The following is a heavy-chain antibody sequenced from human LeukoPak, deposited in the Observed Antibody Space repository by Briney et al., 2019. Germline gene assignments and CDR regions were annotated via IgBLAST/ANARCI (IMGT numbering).Heavy chain of an antibody. Sequence: SETLSLTCTVSGGSISSYYWSWIRQPPGKGLEWIGYIYYSGSTNYNPSLKSRVTISVDTSKNQFSLKLSSVTAADTAVYYCARGKYDFWSGYYIYYYYGMDVWGQGTTVTVSS. CDR3: ARGKYDFWSGYYIYYYYGMDV. V-gene: IGHV4-59*01. CDR1: GGSISSYY. D-gene: IGHD3-3*01. CDR2: IYYSGST. J-gene: IGHJ6*02.